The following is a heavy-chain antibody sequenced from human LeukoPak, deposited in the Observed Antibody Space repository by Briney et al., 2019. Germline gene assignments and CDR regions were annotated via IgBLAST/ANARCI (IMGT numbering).Heavy chain of an antibody. D-gene: IGHD5-18*01. Sequence: PGGSLRLSCAASGFTFSSYAMSWVRQAPGKGLEWVSAISGSGGSTYYADSVKGRFTISRDNSKNTLYLRMNSLRAEDTAVYYCAKVQYQSSTWIQLWSAGDAFDIWGQGTMVAVSS. CDR2: ISGSGGST. V-gene: IGHV3-23*01. CDR3: AKVQYQSSTWIQLWSAGDAFDI. J-gene: IGHJ3*02. CDR1: GFTFSSYA.